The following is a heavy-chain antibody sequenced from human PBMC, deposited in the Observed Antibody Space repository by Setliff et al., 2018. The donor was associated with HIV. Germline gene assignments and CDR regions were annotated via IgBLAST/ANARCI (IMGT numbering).Heavy chain of an antibody. CDR1: GGSISSGSYY. V-gene: IGHV4-39*01. D-gene: IGHD3-22*01. CDR2: IYYSGST. CDR3: ARQAIFGYYDSSGYLDY. Sequence: SETLSLTCTVSGGSISSGSYYWGWIRRPPGKGLEWIGSIYYSGSTYYNPSLQSRVTISVDTSKNLFSLRLSSVTASDTAVYYCARQAIFGYYDSSGYLDYWGQGTRVTVSS. J-gene: IGHJ4*02.